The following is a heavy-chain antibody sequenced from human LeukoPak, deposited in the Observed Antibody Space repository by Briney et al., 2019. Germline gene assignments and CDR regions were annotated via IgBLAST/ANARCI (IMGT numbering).Heavy chain of an antibody. CDR3: AKCAWRSAPWYYYGSGSYYSAIDAFDI. J-gene: IGHJ3*02. D-gene: IGHD3-10*01. CDR2: IYTGGST. V-gene: IGHV3-53*05. Sequence: GGSLRLSCAASGFTLSSTYMSWVRQAPGKGLEWVSIIYTGGSTYYADSVKGRFTISRDNSKNTLYLQMNSLRAEDTAVYYCAKCAWRSAPWYYYGSGSYYSAIDAFDIWGQGTMVTVSS. CDR1: GFTLSSTY.